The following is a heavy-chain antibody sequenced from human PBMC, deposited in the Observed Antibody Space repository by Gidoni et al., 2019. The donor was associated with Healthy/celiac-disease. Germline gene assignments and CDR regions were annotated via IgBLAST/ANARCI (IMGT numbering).Heavy chain of an antibody. Sequence: EVQLLESGGGLVQPGGSLRPSCAASGFTFSSDSLNWVRQAHGKGLEWGSYISSSSSTIYHAEAVKGRFTISRDNAKNSLYLQMNSLRAEDTAVYYCARGTLRYNYFDYWGQGTLVTVSS. CDR2: ISSSSSTI. V-gene: IGHV3-48*01. J-gene: IGHJ4*02. CDR3: ARGTLRYNYFDY. CDR1: GFTFSSDS. D-gene: IGHD4-17*01.